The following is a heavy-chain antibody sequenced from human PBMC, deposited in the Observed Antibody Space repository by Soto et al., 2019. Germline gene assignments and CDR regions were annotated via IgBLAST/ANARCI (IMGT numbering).Heavy chain of an antibody. CDR2: IYHRRTT. D-gene: IGHD1-26*01. CDR3: ARDMPYAAGSLAGCDY. CDR1: GDSITGSY. V-gene: IGHV4-59*01. Sequence: QVQLRESGPGLVKPSETLSLTCTVSGDSITGSYWSWIRQPPGKTLEWIGYIYHRRTTTYNPSLKSPFSRSVDTSKNPFSLRLTSVIAADTAVYYCARDMPYAAGSLAGCDYWGQGILVTVSS. J-gene: IGHJ4*02.